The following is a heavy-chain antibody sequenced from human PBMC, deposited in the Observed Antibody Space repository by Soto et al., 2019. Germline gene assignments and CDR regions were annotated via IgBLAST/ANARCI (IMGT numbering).Heavy chain of an antibody. V-gene: IGHV1-58*01. Sequence: SVNVSCKASGFTFTSSAVQWVGQARGQRLEWIGWIVVGSGNTNYAQKFQETVTITRDMSTSTAYMELSSLRSEDTAVYYCVASGSRWLLRFGYWGQGTLVTVSS. CDR2: IVVGSGNT. J-gene: IGHJ4*02. CDR3: VASGSRWLLRFGY. CDR1: GFTFTSSA. D-gene: IGHD2-15*01.